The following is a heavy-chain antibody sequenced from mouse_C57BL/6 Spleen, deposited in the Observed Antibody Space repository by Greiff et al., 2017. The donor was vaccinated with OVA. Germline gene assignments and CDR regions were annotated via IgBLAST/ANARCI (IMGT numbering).Heavy chain of an antibody. Sequence: EVQLQQSGPELVKPGASVKISCKASGYTFTDYYMNWVKQSHGKSLEWIGDINPNNGGTSYNQKFKGKATLTVDKSSSTAYMELRSLTSEYSAVYYCAGGAYRYSFDYWGQGTTLTVSS. CDR1: GYTFTDYY. J-gene: IGHJ2*01. CDR3: AGGAYRYSFDY. D-gene: IGHD1-1*02. V-gene: IGHV1-26*01. CDR2: INPNNGGT.